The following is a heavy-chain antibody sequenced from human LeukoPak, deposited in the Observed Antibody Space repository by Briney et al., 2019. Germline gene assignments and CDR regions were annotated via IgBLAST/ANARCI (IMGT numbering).Heavy chain of an antibody. V-gene: IGHV4-59*01. J-gene: IGHJ4*02. CDR2: IYYSGST. CDR3: ARGGLEYQLLSYFDY. CDR1: GGSISSYY. D-gene: IGHD2-2*01. Sequence: PSETPSLTCTVSGGSISSYYWSWIRQPPGKGLEWIGYIYYSGSTNFNPSLKSRVTISVDTSKNQFSLKLSSVTAADTAVYYCARGGLEYQLLSYFDYWGQGTLVTVSS.